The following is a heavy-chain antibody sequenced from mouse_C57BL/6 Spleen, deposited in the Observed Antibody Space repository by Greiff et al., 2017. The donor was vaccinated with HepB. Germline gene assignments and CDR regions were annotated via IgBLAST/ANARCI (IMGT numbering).Heavy chain of an antibody. D-gene: IGHD2-4*01. CDR3: AGGSTMITSYYFDY. V-gene: IGHV1-64*01. CDR1: GYTFTSYW. CDR2: IHPNSGST. J-gene: IGHJ2*01. Sequence: QVQLQQPGAELVKPGASVKLSCKASGYTFTSYWMHWVKQRPGQGLEWIGMIHPNSGSTNYNEKFKSKATLTVDKSSSTAYMQLSSLTSEDSAVYSCAGGSTMITSYYFDYWGQGTTLTVSS.